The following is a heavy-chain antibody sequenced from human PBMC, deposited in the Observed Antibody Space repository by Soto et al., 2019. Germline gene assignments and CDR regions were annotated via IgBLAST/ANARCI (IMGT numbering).Heavy chain of an antibody. CDR3: ARFYDYIWGSCRPNYFDY. D-gene: IGHD3-16*02. CDR1: GYTFTSYG. J-gene: IGHJ4*02. CDR2: ISAYNGNT. Sequence: ASVKVSCKASGYTFTSYGISWVRQAPGQGLEWMGWISAYNGNTNYAQKLQGRVTMTTDTSTSTAYMELRSLRSDDTAVYYCARFYDYIWGSCRPNYFDYCGKGTLVTLS. V-gene: IGHV1-18*01.